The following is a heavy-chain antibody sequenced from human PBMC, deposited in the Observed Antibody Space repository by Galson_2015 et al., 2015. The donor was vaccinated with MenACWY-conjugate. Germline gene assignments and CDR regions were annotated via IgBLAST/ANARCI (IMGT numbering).Heavy chain of an antibody. J-gene: IGHJ4*02. Sequence: QSGAEVKKPGESLKISCKGSGSSFSTYWIGWVRQMPGKGLEWMGFIWPGDSHTICSPSFQGQVTVSVDKSNNTAYLQWSSLQASNTGMYYCARDLGTIIKYHFDYWGQGSLVTVSS. D-gene: IGHD2-2*01. CDR2: IWPGDSHT. CDR1: GSSFSTYW. CDR3: ARDLGTIIKYHFDY. V-gene: IGHV5-51*01.